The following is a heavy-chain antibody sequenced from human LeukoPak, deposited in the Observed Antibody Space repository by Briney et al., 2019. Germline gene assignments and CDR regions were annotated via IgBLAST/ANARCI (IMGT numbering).Heavy chain of an antibody. V-gene: IGHV3-33*01. D-gene: IGHD1-1*01. CDR2: IWYDGSNK. Sequence: GGSLRLSCAASGFTFSSYGMHWARQAPGKGLEWVAVIWYDGSNKYYADSVRGRFTISRDNSKNTLYLQMNSLRAEDTAVYYCARDRRTTYPFDYWGQGTLVTVSS. J-gene: IGHJ4*02. CDR3: ARDRRTTYPFDY. CDR1: GFTFSSYG.